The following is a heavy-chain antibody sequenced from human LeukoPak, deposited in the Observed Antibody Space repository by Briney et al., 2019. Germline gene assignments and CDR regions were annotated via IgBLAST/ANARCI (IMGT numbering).Heavy chain of an antibody. V-gene: IGHV3-7*03. CDR1: GFDFRDHW. J-gene: IGHJ4*02. CDR3: AKNNGWFHLAQ. CDR2: IKTDGSET. D-gene: IGHD6-19*01. Sequence: GGSLRLSCAVSGFDFRDHWMDWVRQAPGKGLEWVGHIKTDGSETYYVDSLKGRFSISRDNTNNALYLQMNSLRVEDTAVYYCAKNNGWFHLAQWGQGTLVTVSS.